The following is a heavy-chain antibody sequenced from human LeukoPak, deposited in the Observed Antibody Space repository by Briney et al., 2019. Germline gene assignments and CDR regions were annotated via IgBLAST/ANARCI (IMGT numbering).Heavy chain of an antibody. V-gene: IGHV4-59*01. CDR3: ARVQIYGDDAFDI. CDR2: IYYSGST. D-gene: IGHD4-17*01. CDR1: GGSISSYY. J-gene: IGHJ3*02. Sequence: SETLSLTCTVSGGSISSYYWSWIRQPPGKGLEWIGYIYYSGSTNYNPSLKCRVTISVDTSKNQFSLKLSSVTAADTAVYYCARVQIYGDDAFDIWGQGTMVAVSS.